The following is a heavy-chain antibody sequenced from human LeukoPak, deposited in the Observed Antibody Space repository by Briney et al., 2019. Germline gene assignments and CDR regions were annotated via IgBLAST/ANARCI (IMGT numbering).Heavy chain of an antibody. J-gene: IGHJ4*02. CDR1: GGSISSYY. Sequence: SETLSLTCTVSGGSISSYYRSWIRQPPGKGLEWIGYIYYSGSTNYNPSLKSRVTISVDTSKNQFSLKLSSVTAADTAVYYCARDKKILGLDYWGQGTLVTVSS. D-gene: IGHD2-15*01. V-gene: IGHV4-59*01. CDR2: IYYSGST. CDR3: ARDKKILGLDY.